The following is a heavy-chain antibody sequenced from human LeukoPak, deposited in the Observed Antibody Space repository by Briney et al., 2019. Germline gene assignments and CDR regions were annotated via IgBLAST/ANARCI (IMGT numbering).Heavy chain of an antibody. CDR2: ISSSGRTI. V-gene: IGHV3-48*03. CDR1: GFTFSSYE. Sequence: GXSLRXXCAASGFTFSSYEMNWVRQAPGKGVEGVSYISSSGRTIYYADSVKGRLTISRDNAKKSLYLQMNSLRAEDTAGYYCAXXGXTXXXGVWGKGTXVTISS. J-gene: IGHJ6*04. CDR3: AXXGXTXXXGV. D-gene: IGHD1-20*01.